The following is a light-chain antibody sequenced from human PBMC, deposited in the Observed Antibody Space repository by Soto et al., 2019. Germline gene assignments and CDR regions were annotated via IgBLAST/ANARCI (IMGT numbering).Light chain of an antibody. CDR2: GAS. J-gene: IGKJ5*01. Sequence: DIVMTQSTATLSVSPGETATLSCMASQNIDINLVWYQQKPGQAPRLLIHGASTRAPGFPARFSGSGSGTDFTLTISSLEPEDFAVYYCQQGGNWPLTFGQGTRLEI. V-gene: IGKV3-15*01. CDR3: QQGGNWPLT. CDR1: QNIDIN.